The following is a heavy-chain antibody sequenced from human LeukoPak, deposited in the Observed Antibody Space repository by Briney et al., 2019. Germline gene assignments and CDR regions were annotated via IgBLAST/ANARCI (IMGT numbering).Heavy chain of an antibody. V-gene: IGHV4-4*07. CDR1: GGSIGSYY. Sequence: SETLSLTCTVSGGSIGSYYWSWIRQPAGKGLEWIGRIYTSGSTNYNPSLKSRVTMSVDTSKNQFSLKLSSVTAADTAVYYCARDRSYYGDYLGGYYYGMDVWCQGTTVTVSS. D-gene: IGHD4-17*01. CDR3: ARDRSYYGDYLGGYYYGMDV. J-gene: IGHJ6*02. CDR2: IYTSGST.